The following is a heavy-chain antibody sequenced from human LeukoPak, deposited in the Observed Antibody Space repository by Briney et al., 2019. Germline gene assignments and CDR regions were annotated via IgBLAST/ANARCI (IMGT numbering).Heavy chain of an antibody. J-gene: IGHJ5*02. Sequence: SGGSLRLSCATSGFTFSSYGMHWVRQAPGKGLEWVAVISYDGSNKYYADSVKGRFTISRDNSKNTLYLQMNSLRAEDTAVYYCARGQSRRGGDWFDPWGQGTLVTVSS. CDR1: GFTFSSYG. V-gene: IGHV3-30*03. D-gene: IGHD3-10*01. CDR2: ISYDGSNK. CDR3: ARGQSRRGGDWFDP.